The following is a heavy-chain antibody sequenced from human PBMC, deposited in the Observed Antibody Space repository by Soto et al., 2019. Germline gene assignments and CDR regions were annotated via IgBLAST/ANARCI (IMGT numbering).Heavy chain of an antibody. CDR1: VFTFSSYA. J-gene: IGHJ6*02. Sequence: GSLRLSCAAPVFTFSSYAMHWVRQAPGKGLEWVAVISYDGSNKYYADSVKGRFTISRDNSKNTLYLQMNSLRAEDTAVYYCARALEDFDSSSPKDYYYYYGMDVWGQGTTVTVSS. V-gene: IGHV3-30-3*01. D-gene: IGHD6-6*01. CDR3: ARALEDFDSSSPKDYYYYYGMDV. CDR2: ISYDGSNK.